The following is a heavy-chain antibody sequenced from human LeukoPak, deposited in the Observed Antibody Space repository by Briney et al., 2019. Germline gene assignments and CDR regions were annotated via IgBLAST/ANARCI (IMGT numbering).Heavy chain of an antibody. Sequence: GGSLRLSCAASGFTFSGSAMHWVRQASGKGLEWMGIIYPGDSDSRYSPSFQGQVTISADKSISTAYLQWSSLKASDTAMYYCASDGSGFYYNYWGQGTLVTVSS. V-gene: IGHV5-51*01. J-gene: IGHJ4*02. CDR2: IYPGDSDS. CDR1: GFTFSGSA. D-gene: IGHD3-22*01. CDR3: ASDGSGFYYNY.